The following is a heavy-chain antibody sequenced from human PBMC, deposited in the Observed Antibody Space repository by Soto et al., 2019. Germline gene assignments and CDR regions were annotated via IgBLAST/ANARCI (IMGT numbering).Heavy chain of an antibody. CDR1: GGSISSYY. CDR3: ARDIPPGWYPGVFDI. Sequence: SETLSLTCTVSGGSISSYYWSGIRQPPGKGLEWIGYIYYSGSTNYNPSLKSRVTISVDTSKNQFSLKLSSVTAADTAVYYCARDIPPGWYPGVFDICGQGTLVTVSS. CDR2: IYYSGST. J-gene: IGHJ3*02. D-gene: IGHD6-19*01. V-gene: IGHV4-59*12.